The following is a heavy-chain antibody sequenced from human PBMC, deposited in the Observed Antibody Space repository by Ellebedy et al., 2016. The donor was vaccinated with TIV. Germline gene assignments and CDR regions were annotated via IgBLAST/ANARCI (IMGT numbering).Heavy chain of an antibody. Sequence: ASVKVSCXASGYTFTSYYMHWVRQAPGQGLEWMGIINPSGGSTSYAQKFQGRVTMTRDTSTSTVYMELSSLRSEDTAVYYCARDPPNEAVVAYYFDYWGQGTLVTVSS. V-gene: IGHV1-46*01. D-gene: IGHD3-22*01. CDR1: GYTFTSYY. J-gene: IGHJ4*02. CDR2: INPSGGST. CDR3: ARDPPNEAVVAYYFDY.